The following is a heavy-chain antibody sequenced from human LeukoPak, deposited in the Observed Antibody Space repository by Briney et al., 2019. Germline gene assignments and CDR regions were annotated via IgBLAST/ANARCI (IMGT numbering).Heavy chain of an antibody. CDR1: GGSFSGYY. CDR2: INHSGST. Sequence: SETLSLTCAVYGGSFSGYYWSWIRQPPGKGLEWIGEINHSGSTNYNPSLKSRVTISVDTSKNQFSLKLSSVTAADTAVYYCARESWAMVRGVRRAFDYWGQGTLVTVSS. CDR3: ARESWAMVRGVRRAFDY. D-gene: IGHD3-10*01. J-gene: IGHJ4*02. V-gene: IGHV4-34*01.